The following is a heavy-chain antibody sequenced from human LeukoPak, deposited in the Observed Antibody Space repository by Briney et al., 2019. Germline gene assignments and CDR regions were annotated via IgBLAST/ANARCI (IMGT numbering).Heavy chain of an antibody. CDR3: ARDSYLWFGELLGGRFDY. CDR1: GFTFSSYA. D-gene: IGHD3-10*01. V-gene: IGHV3-30-3*01. CDR2: ISYDGSNK. Sequence: PGGSLRLSCAASGFTFSSYAMHWVRQAPGKGLEWVAVISYDGSNKYYADSVKGRFTISRDNSKNTLYLQMNSLRAEDTAVYYCARDSYLWFGELLGGRFDYWGQGTLVTVSS. J-gene: IGHJ4*02.